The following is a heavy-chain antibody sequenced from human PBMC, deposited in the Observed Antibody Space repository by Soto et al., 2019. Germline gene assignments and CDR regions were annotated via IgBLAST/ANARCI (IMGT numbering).Heavy chain of an antibody. Sequence: GASVKVSCKASGYTFTSYDINWVRQATGQGLEWMGWMNPNSGNTGYAQKFQGRVTMTRNTSISTAYMELSSLRSEDTAVYYCARLDMITFGGVDWFDPWGQGTLVTVSS. J-gene: IGHJ5*02. V-gene: IGHV1-8*01. CDR1: GYTFTSYD. CDR2: MNPNSGNT. CDR3: ARLDMITFGGVDWFDP. D-gene: IGHD3-16*01.